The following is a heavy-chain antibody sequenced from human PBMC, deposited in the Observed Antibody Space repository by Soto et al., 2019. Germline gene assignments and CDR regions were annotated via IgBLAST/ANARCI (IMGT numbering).Heavy chain of an antibody. CDR2: INPSGGST. D-gene: IGHD5-18*01. CDR1: GYTFTSYY. J-gene: IGHJ4*02. CDR3: ARDRTQLWLRY. Sequence: QVQLVQSGAEVKKPGASVKVSCKASGYTFTSYYMHWVRQAPGQGLEWMGIINPSGGSTSYAQKFQGRVTMTRDTYTSTVYMELSRLRSEDTAVYYCARDRTQLWLRYWGQGTLVTVSS. V-gene: IGHV1-46*01.